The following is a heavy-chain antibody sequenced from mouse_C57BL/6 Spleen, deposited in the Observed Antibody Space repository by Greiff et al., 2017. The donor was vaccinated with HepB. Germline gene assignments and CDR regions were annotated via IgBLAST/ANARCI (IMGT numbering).Heavy chain of an antibody. V-gene: IGHV1-82*01. CDR2: IYPGDGDT. J-gene: IGHJ2*01. D-gene: IGHD2-4*01. Sequence: VQLQQSGPELVKPGASVKISCKASGYAFSSSWMNWVKQRPGKGLEWIGRIYPGDGDTNYNGKFKGKATLTADKSSSTAYMQLSSLTSEDSAVYVCARERDDYDKVLDYWGQGTTLTVSS. CDR3: ARERDDYDKVLDY. CDR1: GYAFSSSW.